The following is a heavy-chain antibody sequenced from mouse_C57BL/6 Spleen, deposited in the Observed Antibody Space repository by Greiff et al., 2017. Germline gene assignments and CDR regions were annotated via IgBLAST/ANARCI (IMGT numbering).Heavy chain of an antibody. Sequence: QVQLQQPGAELVKPGASVKLSCKASGYTFTSYWMQWVKQRPGQGLEWIGEIDPSGSYTNYNQKFKGKATLTVDTSSSTAYMQLSSLTSEDSAVYYGARGGGSPFDYWGQGTTLTVSS. J-gene: IGHJ2*01. CDR1: GYTFTSYW. CDR3: ARGGGSPFDY. CDR2: IDPSGSYT. V-gene: IGHV1-50*01.